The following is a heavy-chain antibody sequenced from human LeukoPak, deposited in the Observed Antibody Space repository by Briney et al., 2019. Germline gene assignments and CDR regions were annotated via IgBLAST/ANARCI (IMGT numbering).Heavy chain of an antibody. CDR2: ISSSSSTM. V-gene: IGHV3-48*01. D-gene: IGHD4/OR15-4a*01. CDR1: GFTFGSYS. J-gene: IGHJ4*02. CDR3: ARAGVVLTNRGRFDY. Sequence: GGSLRLSCAASGFTFGSYSMNWVRQAPGKGLEWVSYISSSSSTMYYADSVKGRFTISRDNAKNSLYLQMNSLRAEDTAVYYCARAGVVLTNRGRFDYWGQGTLVTVSS.